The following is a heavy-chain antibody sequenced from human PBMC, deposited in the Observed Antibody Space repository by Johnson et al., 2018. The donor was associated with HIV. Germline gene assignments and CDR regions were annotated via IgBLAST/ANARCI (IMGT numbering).Heavy chain of an antibody. CDR2: IHNDGRRT. Sequence: EVQLVESGGGLIQPGGSLTLSCEGSEFTFSYYWMHWVRQAPGKGPVWVSHIHNDGRRTTYADSVKGRFTISRDNAKNRVYLQMDNLRVEDTAVYYCARGDRGGFDLWGQGTMVTVSS. CDR1: EFTFSYYW. CDR3: ARGDRGGFDL. V-gene: IGHV3-74*01. J-gene: IGHJ3*01. D-gene: IGHD1-14*01.